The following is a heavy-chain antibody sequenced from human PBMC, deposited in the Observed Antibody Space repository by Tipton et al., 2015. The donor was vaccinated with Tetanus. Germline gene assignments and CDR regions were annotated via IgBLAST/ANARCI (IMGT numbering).Heavy chain of an antibody. CDR3: AREGFVSGWRGMDV. CDR2: ISYDGTYT. CDR1: GFSLSAYW. V-gene: IGHV3-74*01. Sequence: SLRLSCAASGFSLSAYWVHWVRQATGKGLVWVSRISYDGTYTDYADSVKGRFIISRDNAKNTLYLQVNSLRADDTAVYYCAREGFVSGWRGMDVCGQGTTVTVSS. D-gene: IGHD6-19*01. J-gene: IGHJ6*02.